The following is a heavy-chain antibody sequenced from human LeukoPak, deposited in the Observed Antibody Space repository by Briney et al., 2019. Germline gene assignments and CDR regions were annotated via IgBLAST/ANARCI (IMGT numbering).Heavy chain of an antibody. D-gene: IGHD3-10*01. Sequence: GGSLRLSCAASGFTFSSYDMNWVRQAPGKGLEWVSYISSSGSTIFYADSVKGRFTISRDNAKNSLYLQMNSLRAEDTAVYYCAREGLSSGSYCDYWGQGTLVTVSS. CDR3: AREGLSSGSYCDY. CDR2: ISSSGSTI. V-gene: IGHV3-48*03. J-gene: IGHJ4*02. CDR1: GFTFSSYD.